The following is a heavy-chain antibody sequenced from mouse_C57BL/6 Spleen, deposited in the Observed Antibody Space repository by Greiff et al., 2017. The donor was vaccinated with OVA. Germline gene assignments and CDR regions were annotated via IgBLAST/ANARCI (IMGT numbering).Heavy chain of an antibody. CDR1: GFSLTSYG. Sequence: VQLQQSGPGLVQPSQSLSITCTVSGFSLTSYGVHWVRQSPGKGLEWLGVIWSGGSTDYNAAFISRLSISKDNSKSQVFFKMNSLQADDTAIYYCARGSSPWYFDVWGTGTTVTVSS. CDR3: ARGSSPWYFDV. J-gene: IGHJ1*03. D-gene: IGHD1-1*01. V-gene: IGHV2-2*01. CDR2: IWSGGST.